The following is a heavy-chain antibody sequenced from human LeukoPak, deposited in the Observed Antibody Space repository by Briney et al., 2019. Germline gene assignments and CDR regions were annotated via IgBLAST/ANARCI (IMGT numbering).Heavy chain of an antibody. CDR3: ATGIGSSSGHGGFHY. D-gene: IGHD6-6*01. CDR1: GGTFSSYA. V-gene: IGHV1-69*06. CDR2: IIPIFGTA. J-gene: IGHJ4*02. Sequence: SVKVSRKASGGTFSSYAISWVRQAPGQGLEWMGGIIPIFGTANYAQKFQGRVTMTEDTSTDTAYMELSSLRSEDTAVYYCATGIGSSSGHGGFHYWGQGTLVTVSS.